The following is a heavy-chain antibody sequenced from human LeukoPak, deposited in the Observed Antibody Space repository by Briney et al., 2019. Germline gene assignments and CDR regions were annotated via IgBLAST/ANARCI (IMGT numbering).Heavy chain of an antibody. Sequence: SETLSLTCTVSGRSISSGSYYWSWIRQPAGKGLEWIGRIYTSGSTNYNPSLKSRVTISVDTSKNQFSLKLSSVTAADTAVYYCARDSRGYDYFDCWGQGTLVTVSS. J-gene: IGHJ4*02. CDR1: GRSISSGSYY. CDR3: ARDSRGYDYFDC. CDR2: IYTSGST. D-gene: IGHD5-12*01. V-gene: IGHV4-61*02.